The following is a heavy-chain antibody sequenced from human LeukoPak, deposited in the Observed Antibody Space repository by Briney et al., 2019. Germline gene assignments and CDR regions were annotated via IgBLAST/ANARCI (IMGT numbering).Heavy chain of an antibody. CDR2: INPNSGGT. J-gene: IGHJ4*02. V-gene: IGHV1-2*02. CDR3: ARGPTYYYDSSGYYFDY. Sequence: GASVKVSCKASGYIFTGYYMHWVRQAPGQGLEWMGWINPNSGGTNYAQKFQGRVTMTRDTSISTAYMELSRLRSDDTAVYYCARGPTYYYDSSGYYFDYWGQGTLVTVSS. CDR1: GYIFTGYY. D-gene: IGHD3-22*01.